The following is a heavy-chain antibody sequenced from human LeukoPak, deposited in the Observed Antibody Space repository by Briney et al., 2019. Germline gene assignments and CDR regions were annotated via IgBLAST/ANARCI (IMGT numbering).Heavy chain of an antibody. J-gene: IGHJ3*02. V-gene: IGHV3-11*01. CDR1: GFTFSDYY. D-gene: IGHD1-26*01. CDR2: ISSSGSTI. Sequence: GGSPRLSCAASGFTFSDYYMSWIRQAPGKGREWVSYISSSGSTIYYADSVKGRFTISRDNAKNSLYLQMNSLRAEDTAVYYCARGVVGATKAFDIWGQGTMVTVSS. CDR3: ARGVVGATKAFDI.